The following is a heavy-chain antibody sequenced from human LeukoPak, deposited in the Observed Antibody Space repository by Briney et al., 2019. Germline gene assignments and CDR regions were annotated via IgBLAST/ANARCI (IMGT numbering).Heavy chain of an antibody. CDR2: ITSSGGTI. CDR3: ARVRAGYYCDN. J-gene: IGHJ4*02. CDR1: GFTFSSYS. Sequence: LTGGSLRLSCAAFGFTFSSYSMNWVRQAPGKGLEWLSYITSSGGTIYYADSVKGRFTISRDNAKNSLYLQMNRLRDEDTAVYYCARVRAGYYCDNWGQGALVTVS. V-gene: IGHV3-48*02.